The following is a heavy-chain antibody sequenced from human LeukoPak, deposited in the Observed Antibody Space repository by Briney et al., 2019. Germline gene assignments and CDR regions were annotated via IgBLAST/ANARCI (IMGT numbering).Heavy chain of an antibody. CDR3: ARDTPSHYYDWDYY. D-gene: IGHD3-22*01. V-gene: IGHV3-21*01. J-gene: IGHJ4*02. Sequence: SGGSLTLSCAASGFTFSSYSMNWVRQAPGKGLEWVSSISSSSSYIYYADSVKGRFTISRDNAKNSLYLQMNSLRAEDTAVYYCARDTPSHYYDWDYYWGQGTLVTVSS. CDR1: GFTFSSYS. CDR2: ISSSSSYI.